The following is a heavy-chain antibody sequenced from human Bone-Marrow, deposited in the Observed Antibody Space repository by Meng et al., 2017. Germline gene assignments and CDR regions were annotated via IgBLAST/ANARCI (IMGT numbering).Heavy chain of an antibody. D-gene: IGHD3-22*01. V-gene: IGHV5-51*01. J-gene: IGHJ4*02. CDR2: IYPRDSDT. Sequence: GESLKISCKGSGYSFTSYWVAWVRQMPGKGLEWMGIIYPRDSDTRYSPSFQGQPTISADKSISTAYLQWSSLKASDTAMYYCARHSYDSSGDYYIDYWGQGTLVTVSS. CDR3: ARHSYDSSGDYYIDY. CDR1: GYSFTSYW.